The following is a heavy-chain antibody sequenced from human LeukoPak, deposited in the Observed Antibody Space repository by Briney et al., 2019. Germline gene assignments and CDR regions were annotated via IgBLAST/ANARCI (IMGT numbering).Heavy chain of an antibody. CDR2: IYYSGST. D-gene: IGHD5-18*01. Sequence: SETLSLTCTVSGVSISSGGYYWSWIRQHPGKGLEWIGYIYYSGSTYYNPSLKSRVTISVDTSKNQFSLKLSSVTAADTAVYYCARAPVFGYSYGYTGRYYFDYWGQGTLVTVSS. CDR3: ARAPVFGYSYGYTGRYYFDY. J-gene: IGHJ4*02. CDR1: GVSISSGGYY. V-gene: IGHV4-31*03.